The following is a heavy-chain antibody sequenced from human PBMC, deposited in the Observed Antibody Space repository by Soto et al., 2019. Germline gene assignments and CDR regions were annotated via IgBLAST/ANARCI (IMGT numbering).Heavy chain of an antibody. CDR3: ARGGEVGVAGSAAFDM. CDR2: INPGRGAA. J-gene: IGHJ3*02. Sequence: QVQLVQSGAEVKKPGASVKISCTASGYTVTTHYMHWVRQAPGRGLEWMGAINPGRGAAKYTQTFPGRVTMTRDTSTISVYMEMSSLRAEDTAVFYCARGGEVGVAGSAAFDMWGQGTMVTVSS. CDR1: GYTVTTHY. V-gene: IGHV1-46*01. D-gene: IGHD3-3*01.